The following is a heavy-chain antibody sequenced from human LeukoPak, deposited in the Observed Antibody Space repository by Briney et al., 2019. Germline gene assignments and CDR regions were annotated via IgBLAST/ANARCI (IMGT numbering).Heavy chain of an antibody. Sequence: ASVKVSCKASSYTFTSYGISRVRQAPGQGLEWMGWISGYNGNTNYAQKFQDRVIMTTDTSTSTAYMELRSLRSDDTAVYYCARDSTVFGVVYAIDYWGQGTLVTVSS. J-gene: IGHJ4*02. CDR1: SYTFTSYG. CDR2: ISGYNGNT. V-gene: IGHV1-18*01. CDR3: ARDSTVFGVVYAIDY. D-gene: IGHD3-3*01.